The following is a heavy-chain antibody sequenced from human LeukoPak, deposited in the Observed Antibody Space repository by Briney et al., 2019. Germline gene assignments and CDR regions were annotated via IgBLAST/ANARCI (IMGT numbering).Heavy chain of an antibody. CDR2: ISYDGSNK. V-gene: IGHV3-30*18. CDR3: AKGATYYYDSSGLDAFDI. J-gene: IGHJ3*02. Sequence: GGSLRLSCVASGFTLRSYGMHWVRQAPGKGLEWVAVISYDGSNKYYADSVKGRFTISRDNSKNTLYLQMNSLRAEDTAVYYCAKGATYYYDSSGLDAFDIWGQGTMVTVSS. D-gene: IGHD3-22*01. CDR1: GFTLRSYG.